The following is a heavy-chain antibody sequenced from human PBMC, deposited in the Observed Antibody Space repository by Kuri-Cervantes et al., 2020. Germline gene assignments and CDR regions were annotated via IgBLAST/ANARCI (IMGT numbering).Heavy chain of an antibody. CDR2: ISTYNGNT. J-gene: IGHJ4*02. Sequence: ASVKVSCKASGYTFTSYGISWVRQASGQGLEWMGWISTYNGNTKYAQKVQGRVTMTTDTSTSTAYMEVRSLRSDDTAMYYCARAHGTEGSGSYPHETDFDYWGQGTLVTVSS. CDR1: GYTFTSYG. D-gene: IGHD3-10*01. CDR3: ARAHGTEGSGSYPHETDFDY. V-gene: IGHV1-18*01.